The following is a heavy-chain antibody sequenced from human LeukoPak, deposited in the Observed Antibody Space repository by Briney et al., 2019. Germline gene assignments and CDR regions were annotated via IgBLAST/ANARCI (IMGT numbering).Heavy chain of an antibody. J-gene: IGHJ4*02. V-gene: IGHV4-30-2*01. CDR2: IYHSGST. Sequence: PSETLSLTCAVSGGSISSGGYSWTWIRQPPGKGLEWVGYIYHSGSTYYNPSLKGRVTISVDTSKNQFSLKLRSVTAADTAVYYCARAPRGRIVGAASPFDYWGQGTLVTVSS. D-gene: IGHD1-26*01. CDR3: ARAPRGRIVGAASPFDY. CDR1: GGSISSGGYS.